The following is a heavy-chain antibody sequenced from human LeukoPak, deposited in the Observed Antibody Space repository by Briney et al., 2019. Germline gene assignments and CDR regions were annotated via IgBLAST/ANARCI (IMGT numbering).Heavy chain of an antibody. CDR1: GYTFTSYG. J-gene: IGHJ5*02. Sequence: ASVKVSCKASGYTFTSYGISWVRQAPGQGLEWMGWISAYNGNTNYALKLQGRVTMTTDTSTSTAYMELRSLRSDDTAVYYCARDWSPSYDFWSGYYNNWFDPWGQGTLVTVSS. CDR3: ARDWSPSYDFWSGYYNNWFDP. V-gene: IGHV1-18*01. CDR2: ISAYNGNT. D-gene: IGHD3-3*01.